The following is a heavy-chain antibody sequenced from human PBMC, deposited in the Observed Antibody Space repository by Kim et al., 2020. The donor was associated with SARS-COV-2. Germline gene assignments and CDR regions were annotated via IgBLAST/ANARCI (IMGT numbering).Heavy chain of an antibody. Sequence: SETLSLTCTVSGYSISSGYYWGWIRQPPGKGLEWIGSIYHSGSTYYNPSLKSRVTISVDTSKNQFSLKLSSVTAADTAVYYCAGARIAAGHNYYYYYGMDVWGQGTTVTVSS. J-gene: IGHJ6*02. CDR3: AGARIAAGHNYYYYYGMDV. V-gene: IGHV4-38-2*02. CDR2: IYHSGST. D-gene: IGHD6-13*01. CDR1: GYSISSGYY.